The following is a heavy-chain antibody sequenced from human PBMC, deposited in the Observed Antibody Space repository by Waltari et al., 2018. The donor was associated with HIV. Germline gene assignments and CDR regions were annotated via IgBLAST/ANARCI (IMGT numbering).Heavy chain of an antibody. CDR2: ISSDGSTT. CDR3: ARENTMTYYDALDI. V-gene: IGHV3-74*01. J-gene: IGHJ3*02. D-gene: IGHD4-17*01. CDR1: GFPFRSYW. Sequence: EVQLVESGGGLVQPGGSLRLSCAASGFPFRSYWMHWVRQAPGKGLLWVSCISSDGSTTNYADSVKGRLTIYRDNAKNTLYLQMNSLRADDTAVYYCARENTMTYYDALDIWGQGTMVTVSS.